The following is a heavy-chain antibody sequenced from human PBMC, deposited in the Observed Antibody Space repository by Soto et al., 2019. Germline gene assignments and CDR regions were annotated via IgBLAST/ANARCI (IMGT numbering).Heavy chain of an antibody. CDR2: ISHDEINK. D-gene: IGHD3-10*01. J-gene: IGHJ4*02. CDR1: GFTFSNYG. V-gene: IGHV3-33*01. CDR3: ARDDGTSNYLINS. Sequence: QVHLVESGGGVVQPGRSLRLSCAASGFTFSNYGMHWVRQAPGKGLEWVAVISHDEINKQYGDSVKGRFTISRDSSKYTLSLQMNSLRGDDPAVYCCARDDGTSNYLINSWGQGTLVTVSS.